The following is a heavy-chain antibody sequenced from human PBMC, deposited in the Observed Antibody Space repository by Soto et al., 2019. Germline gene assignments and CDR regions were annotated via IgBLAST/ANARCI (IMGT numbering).Heavy chain of an antibody. Sequence: QVHLVQSGVEVKTPGASVKVSCQASGYTFFTYDISWVRQAPGQGLEWMGWISTYSGDTKSAQKFQGRVTMTTDTSTPTAYLELRSLRSDDTAVYYCARHHGPTTSENGFDPWGQGTLVTVSS. CDR3: ARHHGPTTSENGFDP. D-gene: IGHD5-12*01. V-gene: IGHV1-18*01. CDR1: GYTFFTYD. J-gene: IGHJ5*02. CDR2: ISTYSGDT.